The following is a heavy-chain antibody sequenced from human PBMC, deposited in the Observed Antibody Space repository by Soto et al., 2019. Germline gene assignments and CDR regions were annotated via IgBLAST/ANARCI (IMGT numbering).Heavy chain of an antibody. CDR2: IDYSGST. CDR1: GGSVRSGGYY. CDR3: ARPYGSGSYYVPGY. J-gene: IGHJ4*02. Sequence: SETPCITGAVSGGSVRSGGYYCSWTRQHPGKGLEWIGYIDYSGSTYYNPSLKSRVTISVDTSKNQFSLKLSSVTAEDTAVYYCARPYGSGSYYVPGYWGQGTLVNVSA. V-gene: IGHV4-31*11. D-gene: IGHD3-10*01.